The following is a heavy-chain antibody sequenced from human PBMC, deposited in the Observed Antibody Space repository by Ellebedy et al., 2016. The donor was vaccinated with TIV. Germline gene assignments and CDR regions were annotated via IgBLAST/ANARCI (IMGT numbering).Heavy chain of an antibody. Sequence: SETLSLTXGVSGGSIRSNNWWHCVRPPPGQVLEWTGETYHSGTTNYNPSLKSRLTISVDKSKDQFSLRLNSVTAADTAVYFCAREAAAGTDVDWGQGALVTVSS. V-gene: IGHV4-4*02. J-gene: IGHJ4*02. D-gene: IGHD6-13*01. CDR1: GGSIRSNNW. CDR2: TYHSGTT. CDR3: AREAAAGTDVD.